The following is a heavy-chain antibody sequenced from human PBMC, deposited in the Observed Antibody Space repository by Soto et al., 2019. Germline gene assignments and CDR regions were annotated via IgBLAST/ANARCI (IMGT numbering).Heavy chain of an antibody. CDR2: ISAYNGNT. D-gene: IGHD3-22*01. V-gene: IGHV1-18*01. CDR1: GYTFTSYG. CDR3: ARDQRGGGYYYYGMDV. J-gene: IGHJ6*02. Sequence: QVQLVQSGAEVKKPGASVKVSCKASGYTFTSYGISWVRQAPGQGLEWMGWISAYNGNTNYAQKPQGRVTRTTDTSTSTAYMELRSLRSDDTAVYYCARDQRGGGYYYYGMDVWGQGTTVTVSS.